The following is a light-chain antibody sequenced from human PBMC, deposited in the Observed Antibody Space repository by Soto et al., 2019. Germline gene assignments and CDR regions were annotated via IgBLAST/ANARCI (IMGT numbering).Light chain of an antibody. CDR2: GAS. CDR3: QQYYSWPLT. J-gene: IGKJ4*01. Sequence: EIVMTQSPATLSVSPGERAALSCRASQSLTSYLAWFQQKPGQAPSLLIYGASTRATGIPDRFSGSGSGTEFHLNINSLQAEDVAVYFCQQYYSWPLTFGGGTKVEIK. CDR1: QSLTSY. V-gene: IGKV3-15*01.